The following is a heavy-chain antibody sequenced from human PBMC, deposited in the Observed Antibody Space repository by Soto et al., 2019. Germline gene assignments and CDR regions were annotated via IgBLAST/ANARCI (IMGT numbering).Heavy chain of an antibody. J-gene: IGHJ5*02. D-gene: IGHD2-21*02. CDR3: ARVVQGLGTVWFYP. CDR1: GDSITNYY. CDR2: IYHSGSG. Sequence: PSDTLSLTCTVSGDSITNYYWSWIRQPPGKGLEWIGYIYHSGSGNYNPSLKSRVTISADTSKNQFSLKLSSVTAADTAVYYCARVVQGLGTVWFYPWGQGTPVTVSS. V-gene: IGHV4-4*09.